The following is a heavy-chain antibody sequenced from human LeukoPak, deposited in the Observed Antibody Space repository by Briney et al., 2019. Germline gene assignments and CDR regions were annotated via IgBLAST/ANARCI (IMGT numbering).Heavy chain of an antibody. J-gene: IGHJ6*02. V-gene: IGHV1-46*01. CDR3: ALAARYYYYTMDV. Sequence: ASVKVSCKASGYSFIRYHIHWVRQAPGQGLEWMGVLKLYDGSISHAQKFQGRVTMTSDTSTSTVYMELSSLRSEDTAVYFCALAARYYYYTMDVWGQGTTVTVSS. D-gene: IGHD6-6*01. CDR2: LKLYDGSI. CDR1: GYSFIRYH.